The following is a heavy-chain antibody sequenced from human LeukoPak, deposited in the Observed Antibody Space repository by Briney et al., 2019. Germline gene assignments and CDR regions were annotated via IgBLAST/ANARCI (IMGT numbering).Heavy chain of an antibody. CDR1: GYTFTSYD. CDR2: MNPNSGNT. Sequence: GASVKVSCKASGYTFTSYDINWVRQATGQGLEWMGWMNPNSGNTGYAQKFQGRVTITTDESTSTAYMELSSLRSEDTAVYYCARGRALGADDAFDIWGQGTMVTVSS. V-gene: IGHV1-8*01. J-gene: IGHJ3*02. CDR3: ARGRALGADDAFDI. D-gene: IGHD1-26*01.